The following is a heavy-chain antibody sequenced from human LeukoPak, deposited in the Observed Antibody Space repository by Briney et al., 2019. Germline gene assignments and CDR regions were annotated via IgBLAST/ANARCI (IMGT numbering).Heavy chain of an antibody. CDR1: GFTFRTYF. V-gene: IGHV3-30*18. J-gene: IGHJ3*02. Sequence: GGSLRLSCAASGFTFRTYFIHWVRQSPGKGQEWMAVISYDGNNKYYADSVKGRFTISRDNSKNTLYLQIDSLRAEDTAVYYCAKDRLGTLDAFDIWGQGTMVTVSS. D-gene: IGHD3-9*01. CDR2: ISYDGNNK. CDR3: AKDRLGTLDAFDI.